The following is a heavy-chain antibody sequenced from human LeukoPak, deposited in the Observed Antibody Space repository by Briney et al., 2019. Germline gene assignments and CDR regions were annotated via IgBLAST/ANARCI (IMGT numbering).Heavy chain of an antibody. CDR3: ARGTLYGDYFQVDY. CDR2: IYYNGNT. Sequence: SETLSLTCTVSGGSISSYYWSWIRQPPGKGLEWIGYIYYNGNTNYNPSFKSRVTMSVDTSKNHFSLNLTSVTAADTAVYYCARGTLYGDYFQVDYWGQGTLVTVSS. CDR1: GGSISSYY. D-gene: IGHD4-17*01. J-gene: IGHJ4*02. V-gene: IGHV4-59*08.